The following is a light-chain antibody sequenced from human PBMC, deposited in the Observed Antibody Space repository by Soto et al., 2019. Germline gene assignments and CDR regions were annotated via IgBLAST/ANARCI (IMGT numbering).Light chain of an antibody. J-gene: IGKJ1*01. CDR3: QQYGNSWT. Sequence: EIVLTQSPGTLSLSPGERATLSCRASESVSVRHIAWYQHKPAQAPRLLIYGSSRRPTGIPDRFSGSGSGTDFTLTISRLEPEDFAVYYCQQYGNSWTFGQGTKVEI. CDR2: GSS. V-gene: IGKV3-20*01. CDR1: ESVSVRH.